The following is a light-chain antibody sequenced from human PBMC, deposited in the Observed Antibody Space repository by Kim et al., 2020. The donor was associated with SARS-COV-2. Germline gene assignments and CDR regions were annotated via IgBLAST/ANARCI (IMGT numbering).Light chain of an antibody. J-gene: IGKJ2*01. V-gene: IGKV3-20*01. CDR1: QSVSSNY. CDR2: AAS. Sequence: SQGERDTLSFRPRQSVSSNYFAWYQQKPGQAPRLLIYAASSRATGIPDRFSGSGSQTDFTLTINGLEPEDFALYYCQQYGTSTGYTFGQGTKLEI. CDR3: QQYGTSTGYT.